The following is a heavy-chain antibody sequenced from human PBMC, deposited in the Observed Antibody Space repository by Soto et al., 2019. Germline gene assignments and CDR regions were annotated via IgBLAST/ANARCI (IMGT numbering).Heavy chain of an antibody. J-gene: IGHJ4*02. D-gene: IGHD3-22*01. V-gene: IGHV1-69*01. CDR2: IIPIFGTA. CDR3: ARGLHGYYYDSSGYYAY. Sequence: QVQLVQSGAEVKKPGSSVKVSCKASGGTFSSYAISWVRQAPEQGLEWMGGIIPIFGTANYAQKFQGRVTITADESTSTAYMELSSLRSEDTAVYYCARGLHGYYYDSSGYYAYWGQGTLVTVSS. CDR1: GGTFSSYA.